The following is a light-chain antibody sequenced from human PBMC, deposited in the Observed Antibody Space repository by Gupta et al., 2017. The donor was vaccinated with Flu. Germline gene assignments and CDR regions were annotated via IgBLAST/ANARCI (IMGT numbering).Light chain of an antibody. CDR1: QSVSSSY. CDR3: QQDGSSPPT. CDR2: GAS. Sequence: ELVFTHSLGTLSLSPYHLVTLSSRASQSVSSSYLAWYQQKPGQAPRLLIYGASSRANGIPDRFSGSGSGTDFTLTISRLEPEDFAVYYCQQDGSSPPTFGGGTKVEIK. V-gene: IGKV3-20*01. J-gene: IGKJ4*01.